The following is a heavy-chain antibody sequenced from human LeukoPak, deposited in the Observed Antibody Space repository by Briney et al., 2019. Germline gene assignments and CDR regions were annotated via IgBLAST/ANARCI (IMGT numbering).Heavy chain of an antibody. V-gene: IGHV4-4*07. CDR3: TRDTGTTGEVKFDP. D-gene: IGHD4-17*01. CDR1: GGSISNYF. J-gene: IGHJ5*02. CDR2: IYTSGST. Sequence: SETLSLTCTVSGGSISNYFWSWIRQPAGKGLEWIGRIYTSGSTTYNPSLKSRVTMSVDTSKSQFSLNLMSVTAVDTAVYYCTRDTGTTGEVKFDPWGQGTLVTVSS.